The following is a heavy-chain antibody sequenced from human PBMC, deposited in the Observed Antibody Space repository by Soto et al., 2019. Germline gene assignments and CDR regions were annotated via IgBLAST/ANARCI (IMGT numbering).Heavy chain of an antibody. CDR1: GFTFSNAW. Sequence: PGGSLRLSCAASGFTFSNAWMSWVRQAPGKGLECVGRIKIKTDGWTTDYAAPVKGRFNISRDYSKNTLYLQMNSLKTEDTAVYYCTARQAIVVPYYYYYYGMDVWAQGTTVTVSS. J-gene: IGHJ6*02. D-gene: IGHD3-22*01. V-gene: IGHV3-15*01. CDR3: TARQAIVVPYYYYYYGMDV. CDR2: IKIKTDGWTT.